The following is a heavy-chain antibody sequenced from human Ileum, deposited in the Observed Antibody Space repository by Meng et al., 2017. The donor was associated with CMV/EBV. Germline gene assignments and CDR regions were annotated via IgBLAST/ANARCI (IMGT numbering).Heavy chain of an antibody. CDR1: VRSSTIGVYY. Sequence: FLVRSSTIGVYYSGCTRQHPGKGLHYIGSIYPSGHTYYNPSLNSRVSIPIDTSNNHFSLNFTSVTAADTAVYFCARLSACINWFVPWGQGTLVTVSS. CDR2: IYPSGHT. J-gene: IGHJ5*02. CDR3: ARLSACINWFVP. D-gene: IGHD2-15*01. V-gene: IGHV4-31*02.